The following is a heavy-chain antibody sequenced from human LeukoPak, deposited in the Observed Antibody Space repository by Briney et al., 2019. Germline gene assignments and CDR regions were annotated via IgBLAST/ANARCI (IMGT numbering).Heavy chain of an antibody. CDR2: IYYSGST. CDR3: ARQDYYDSSGYEYYFDY. D-gene: IGHD3-22*01. J-gene: IGHJ4*02. V-gene: IGHV4-39*01. CDR1: VGSISSSSYY. Sequence: SETLSLTCTVSVGSISSSSYYWGWIRQPPGKGLEWIGGIYYSGSTYYNPSLKSRVTISVDTSKNQFSLKRSSVTAADTAVYYCARQDYYDSSGYEYYFDYWGQGTLVTVSS.